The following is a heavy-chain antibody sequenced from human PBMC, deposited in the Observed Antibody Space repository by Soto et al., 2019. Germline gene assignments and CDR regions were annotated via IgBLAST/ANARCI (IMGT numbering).Heavy chain of an antibody. CDR3: ARGGGTGIFDY. V-gene: IGHV3-74*01. J-gene: IGHJ4*02. D-gene: IGHD1-1*01. Sequence: EVPLVESGGGLVQPGGSLRLSCATSGFTFSSYWMHWVRQAPGKGLVWVSRINSDGSSTSYADFVKGRFTISTDNAKNTVYLQMNSLRVEDTAVYFCARGGGTGIFDYWGQGTLVTVSS. CDR2: INSDGSST. CDR1: GFTFSSYW.